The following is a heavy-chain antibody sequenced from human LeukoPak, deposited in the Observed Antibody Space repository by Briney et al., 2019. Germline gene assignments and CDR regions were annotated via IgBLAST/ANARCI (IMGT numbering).Heavy chain of an antibody. V-gene: IGHV3-33*01. CDR3: ARDSTKYSGYDDFDY. J-gene: IGHJ4*02. CDR1: GFTFSSYG. D-gene: IGHD5-12*01. Sequence: HPGRSLRLSCAASGFTFSSYGMHWVRHAPGKGLECVAVIWYDGSNKYDADSVKGRFTISRDNSKNTLYLKMNSLRAEDTAVYYCARDSTKYSGYDDFDYWGQGTLVTVSS. CDR2: IWYDGSNK.